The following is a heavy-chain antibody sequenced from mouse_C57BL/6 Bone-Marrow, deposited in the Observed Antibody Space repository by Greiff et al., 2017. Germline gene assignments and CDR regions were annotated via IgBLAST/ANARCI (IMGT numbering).Heavy chain of an antibody. CDR1: GYTFTSYD. CDR3: ARSFYDGSSNYWYFDV. D-gene: IGHD1-1*01. J-gene: IGHJ1*03. V-gene: IGHV1-85*01. Sequence: QVQLQQSGPELVKPGASVKLSCKASGYTFTSYDINWVKQRPGQGLEWIGWIYPRDGSTKYNEKFKGKATLTVDTSSSTAYMELHSLTSEDSAVFCCARSFYDGSSNYWYFDVWGTGTTVTVSS. CDR2: IYPRDGST.